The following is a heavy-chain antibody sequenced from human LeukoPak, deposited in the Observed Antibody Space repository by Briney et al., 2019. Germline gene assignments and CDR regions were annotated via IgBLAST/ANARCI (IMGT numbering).Heavy chain of an antibody. Sequence: AAVKVSCKASGYSFTGYYMHWVRQAPGQGLEWLGYIDTNGGGTNYEQRFQGRVTMTRDTSISTAYMELSRLTSDDSAVYYCSTEDKYCSTTTRGNYWGQGTLVTVSS. V-gene: IGHV1-2*02. J-gene: IGHJ4*02. D-gene: IGHD2-2*01. CDR2: IDTNGGGT. CDR1: GYSFTGYY. CDR3: STEDKYCSTTTRGNY.